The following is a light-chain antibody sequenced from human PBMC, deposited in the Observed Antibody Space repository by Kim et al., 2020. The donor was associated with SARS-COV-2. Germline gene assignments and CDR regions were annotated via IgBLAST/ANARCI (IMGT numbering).Light chain of an antibody. Sequence: VYQGERATPSCRASQRVSRHLAWYQQKPGQAPRLISYGASTRATGIPARFSGSGSGTEFTLTISSLQSEDFAVYYCQQYNNWLRTFGQGTKVDIK. CDR3: QQYNNWLRT. CDR1: QRVSRH. CDR2: GAS. J-gene: IGKJ1*01. V-gene: IGKV3-15*01.